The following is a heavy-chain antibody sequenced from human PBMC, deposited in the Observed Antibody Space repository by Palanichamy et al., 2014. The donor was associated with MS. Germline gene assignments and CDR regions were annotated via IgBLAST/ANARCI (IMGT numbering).Heavy chain of an antibody. CDR2: VYYTGKT. CDR1: GGLISGSHFY. V-gene: IGHV4-39*01. D-gene: IGHD5-12*01. CDR3: ARMGEVGQWLRFSYGMDV. J-gene: IGHJ6*02. Sequence: QLQLQESGPGLVKPSETVSLTCSVSGGLISGSHFYWGWIRLPPGKGLEWMGAVYYTGKTYYSPSFKDRVTMSVDTSKNQLSLSLGSVTIADTAIYYCARMGEVGQWLRFSYGMDVWGQGTTVTVSS.